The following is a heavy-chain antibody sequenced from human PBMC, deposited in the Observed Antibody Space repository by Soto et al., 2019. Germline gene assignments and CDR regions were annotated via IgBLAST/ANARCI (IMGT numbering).Heavy chain of an antibody. CDR3: ARRRGFTYGAFDF. Sequence: GESLKISCEVSGYSFTGYWIALVRQRPGKGLEWLGIVYPGDSDTRYRPSLQGQATISVDKSRKTAYLSLRSLQSSDSAIYFCARRRGFTYGAFDFWGQGTPVTVSS. V-gene: IGHV5-51*01. CDR1: GYSFTGYW. D-gene: IGHD3-10*01. J-gene: IGHJ4*02. CDR2: VYPGDSDT.